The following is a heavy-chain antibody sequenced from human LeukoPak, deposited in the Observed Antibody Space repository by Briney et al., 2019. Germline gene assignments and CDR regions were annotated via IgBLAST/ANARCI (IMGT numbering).Heavy chain of an antibody. CDR1: GFTFSSYW. Sequence: GESLKISCAASGFTFSSYWMSWVRQAPGKGLEWVANIKQDGSEKYYVDSVKGRFTISRDNAKNSLYLQMNSLRAEDTAVYYCARDLKRYCSGGSCSDFDYWGQGTLVTVSS. V-gene: IGHV3-7*01. CDR3: ARDLKRYCSGGSCSDFDY. CDR2: IKQDGSEK. J-gene: IGHJ4*02. D-gene: IGHD2-15*01.